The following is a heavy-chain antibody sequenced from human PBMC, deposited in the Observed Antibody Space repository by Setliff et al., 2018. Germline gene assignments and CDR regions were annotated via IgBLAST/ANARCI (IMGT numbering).Heavy chain of an antibody. D-gene: IGHD3-3*01. V-gene: IGHV2-5*02. CDR3: ARCITIFGVVIPNAFDY. Sequence: PPLVHPTQTLTLTCTFSGFSLSTSGVGVGWIRQPPGKALEWLALIYWDDDKRYSPSLKSRLTITKDTSKNQVVLTMTNMDPVDTATYYCARCITIFGVVIPNAFDYWGQGTLVTVS. J-gene: IGHJ4*02. CDR2: IYWDDDK. CDR1: GFSLSTSGVG.